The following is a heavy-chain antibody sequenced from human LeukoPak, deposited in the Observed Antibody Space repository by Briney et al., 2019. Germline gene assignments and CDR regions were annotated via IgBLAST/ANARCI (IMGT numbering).Heavy chain of an antibody. D-gene: IGHD6-13*01. Sequence: GGSLRLSCAASGFSFSRYAMSWVRQAPGKGLEWVSAIKGSGGGTYYADSVKGRFTISRDNSKNTLYLQMNSLRAEDTAVYYCAKDVAAFPDYWGQGTLVTVSS. CDR3: AKDVAAFPDY. CDR2: IKGSGGGT. CDR1: GFSFSRYA. V-gene: IGHV3-23*01. J-gene: IGHJ4*02.